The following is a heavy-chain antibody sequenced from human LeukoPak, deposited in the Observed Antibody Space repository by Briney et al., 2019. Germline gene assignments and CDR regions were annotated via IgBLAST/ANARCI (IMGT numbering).Heavy chain of an antibody. J-gene: IGHJ5*02. CDR1: GGTFSSYA. Sequence: SVKVSCKASGGTFSSYAISWVRQAPGQGLEWMGGIIPIFGTANYAQKFQGRVTMTRDMSTSTDYMELSSLRSEDTAVYYCARDDSVEDTAWWFDPWGQGTLVTVSS. CDR2: IIPIFGTA. D-gene: IGHD4-23*01. CDR3: ARDDSVEDTAWWFDP. V-gene: IGHV1-69*05.